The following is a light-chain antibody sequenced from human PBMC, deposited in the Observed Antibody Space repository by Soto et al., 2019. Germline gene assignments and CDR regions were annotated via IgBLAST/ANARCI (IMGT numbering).Light chain of an antibody. CDR1: QSIRSY. Sequence: DIQLTQSPSSLSASVGDRFTITCRASQSIRSYLNWYQQKPGKAPKLLIYAASSLQTGVSSRFSGSGSGTDFTLTISNLQPEDFATYYCQQTSSTPTFGGGTKVDNK. CDR3: QQTSSTPT. J-gene: IGKJ4*01. CDR2: AAS. V-gene: IGKV1-39*01.